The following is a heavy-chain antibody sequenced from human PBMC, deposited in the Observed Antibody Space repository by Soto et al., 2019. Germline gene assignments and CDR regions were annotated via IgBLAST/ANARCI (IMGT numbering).Heavy chain of an antibody. D-gene: IGHD4-17*01. J-gene: IGHJ4*02. V-gene: IGHV4-31*03. CDR3: ARVWGYGGNSRFDY. Sequence: QVQLQESGPGLVKPSQTLSLTCTVSGGSISSGGYYWSWVRQHPGKGLDLIGYIYYSGSTYYNPSHKSRVIISLDPSKNQCSLKLSSVTAAVTAVYYCARVWGYGGNSRFDYWGQGTLVIDSS. CDR1: GGSISSGGYY. CDR2: IYYSGST.